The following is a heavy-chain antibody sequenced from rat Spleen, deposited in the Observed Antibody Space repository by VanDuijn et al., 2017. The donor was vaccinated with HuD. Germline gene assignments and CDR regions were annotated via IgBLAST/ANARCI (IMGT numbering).Heavy chain of an antibody. V-gene: IGHV5-7*01. D-gene: IGHD1-4*01. Sequence: EVQLVESGGGLVKPGRSLKLSCAASGFTFSDYYMAWVRQAPTKGLEWVATISSDGRRNYYRDSVKGRFTISRDNAKSTLSLQMDSLRSEDTATYYCARRHFGYTDYFDYWGQGVMVTVSS. J-gene: IGHJ2*01. CDR1: GFTFSDYY. CDR3: ARRHFGYTDYFDY. CDR2: ISSDGRRN.